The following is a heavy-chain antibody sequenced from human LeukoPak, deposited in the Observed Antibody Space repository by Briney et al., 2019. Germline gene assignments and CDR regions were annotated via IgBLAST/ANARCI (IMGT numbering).Heavy chain of an antibody. CDR3: ASANSSGYHY. CDR1: GGFNTHYY. D-gene: IGHD6-19*01. V-gene: IGHV4-59*01. J-gene: IGHJ4*02. CDR2: SYHSAST. Sequence: SETLSLTCSVSGGFNTHYYWSWIRQPPGKGLEWIGYSYHSASTNYNPSLKSRVTISVDTSKNHFSLKLSSVTAADTAVYYCASANSSGYHYWGQGTLVTVSS.